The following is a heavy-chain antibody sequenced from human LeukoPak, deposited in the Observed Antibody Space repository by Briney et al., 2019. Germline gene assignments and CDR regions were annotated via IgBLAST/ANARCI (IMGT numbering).Heavy chain of an antibody. J-gene: IGHJ5*02. CDR2: IYTSGST. CDR3: ARGTVTTFGNRFDP. Sequence: SETLSLTCTVSVGSISSGSYYWSWIRQPAGKGLEWIGRIYTSGSTNYNPSLKSRVTISVDTSKNQFSLKLSSVTAADTAAYYCARGTVTTFGNRFDPWGQGTLVTVSS. D-gene: IGHD4-17*01. V-gene: IGHV4-61*02. CDR1: VGSISSGSYY.